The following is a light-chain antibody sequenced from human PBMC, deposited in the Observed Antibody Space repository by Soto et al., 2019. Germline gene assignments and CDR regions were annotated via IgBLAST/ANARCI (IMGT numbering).Light chain of an antibody. J-gene: IGKJ1*01. CDR3: VQFAHFPRT. Sequence: DIVLTQTPLSSPVTLGQPASISCRSSQSLVYSDGNTYLSWLHQRPGQPPRLLIYQVSNRFSGVPDRFSGSWEGKDFTLKISRVEAEDVGVYYCVQFAHFPRTFGQGTKVEIK. CDR1: QSLVYSDGNTY. CDR2: QVS. V-gene: IGKV2-24*01.